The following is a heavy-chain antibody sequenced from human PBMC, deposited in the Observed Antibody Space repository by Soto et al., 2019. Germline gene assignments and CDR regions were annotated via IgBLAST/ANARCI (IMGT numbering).Heavy chain of an antibody. V-gene: IGHV1-18*01. Sequence: QVQLVQSGAEVKKPGASVKVSCKASGYTFTSYGISWVRQAPGQGLEWMGWISAYNDNTNYAQKLQGRVTMTTDTSTSTAYMELRSLRSDDTAVYYCARDGLYYDILTGYYRSSYYYGMDVWGQGTTVTVSS. CDR2: ISAYNDNT. J-gene: IGHJ6*02. CDR1: GYTFTSYG. CDR3: ARDGLYYDILTGYYRSSYYYGMDV. D-gene: IGHD3-9*01.